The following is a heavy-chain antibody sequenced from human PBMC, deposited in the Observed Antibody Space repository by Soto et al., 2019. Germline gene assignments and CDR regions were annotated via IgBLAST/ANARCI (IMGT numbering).Heavy chain of an antibody. CDR3: AKDRMYYYGSGRLCYLDY. Sequence: EVQLLQSGGDLVQPGGSLRLSCAASGFTFSAYAMSWVRQAPGKGLEWVSAISGSGDRTYYADSVKGRFTISRDSSDNTLYLEMNSLRAEDTAIYYCAKDRMYYYGSGRLCYLDYWCQGTLFIVSS. CDR1: GFTFSAYA. D-gene: IGHD3-10*01. J-gene: IGHJ4*02. CDR2: ISGSGDRT. V-gene: IGHV3-23*01.